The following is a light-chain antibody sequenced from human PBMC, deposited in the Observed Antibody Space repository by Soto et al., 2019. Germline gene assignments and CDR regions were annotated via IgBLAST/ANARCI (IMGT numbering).Light chain of an antibody. Sequence: DIQMTQSPSSLSASVGDRVTLTCRASQDISHFLAWYQHRPGKVPQLLIYGASTLQSVVPSRFSGSRSGTAFALTISSLQPEDVATYYCLSYSKDVPGTFGQGTKVEIK. V-gene: IGKV1-27*01. J-gene: IGKJ1*01. CDR3: LSYSKDVPGT. CDR2: GAS. CDR1: QDISHF.